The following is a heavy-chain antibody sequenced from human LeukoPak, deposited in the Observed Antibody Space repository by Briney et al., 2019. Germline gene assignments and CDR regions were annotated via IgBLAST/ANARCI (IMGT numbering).Heavy chain of an antibody. V-gene: IGHV3-23*01. CDR2: ISGSGGST. D-gene: IGHD3-3*01. CDR1: GFTFSSYA. CDR3: AKTLGRPSPIFGVVNLALGTRYYGMDV. Sequence: PGGSLRLSCAASGFTFSSYAMSWVRQAPGKGLEWVSAISGSGGSTYYADSVKGRFTISRDNSKNTLYLQMNSLRAEDTAVYYCAKTLGRPSPIFGVVNLALGTRYYGMDVWGQGTTVTVSS. J-gene: IGHJ6*02.